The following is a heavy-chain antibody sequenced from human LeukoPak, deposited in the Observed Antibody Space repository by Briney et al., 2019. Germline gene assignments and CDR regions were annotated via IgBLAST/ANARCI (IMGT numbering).Heavy chain of an antibody. CDR1: GGSISSYY. V-gene: IGHV4-59*12. Sequence: PSETLSLTCTVSGGSISSYYWSWIRQPPGKGLEWIGYIYYSGSTYYNPSLKSRVTISVDTSKNQFSLKLSSVTAADTAVYYCARLREEWLVPKTNFDYWGQGTLVTVSS. CDR2: IYYSGST. J-gene: IGHJ4*02. CDR3: ARLREEWLVPKTNFDY. D-gene: IGHD6-19*01.